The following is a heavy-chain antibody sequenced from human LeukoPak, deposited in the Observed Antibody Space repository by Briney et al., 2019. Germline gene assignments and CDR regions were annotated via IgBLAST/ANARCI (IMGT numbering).Heavy chain of an antibody. D-gene: IGHD3-10*01. V-gene: IGHV3-48*01. CDR2: ISSSSSTI. Sequence: GGSLRLSCAASGFTFSTYSMNWVRQAPGKGLEWVSYISSSSSTIYYADSVKGRFTISRDNAKNSLYLQMNSLRAEDTAVYYCARDPHFYGSGTPDYWGQGTLVTVSS. CDR1: GFTFSTYS. CDR3: ARDPHFYGSGTPDY. J-gene: IGHJ4*02.